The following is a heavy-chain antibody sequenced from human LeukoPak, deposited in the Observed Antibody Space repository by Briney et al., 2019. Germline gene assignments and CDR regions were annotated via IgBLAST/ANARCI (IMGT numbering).Heavy chain of an antibody. CDR1: GFTFDDYT. V-gene: IGHV3-43*01. D-gene: IGHD6-13*01. Sequence: PGGSLRLSCAASGFTFDDYTMHWVRQAPGKGLEWVSLISWDGGSTYYADSVKGRFTISRDNSKNSLYLQMNSLRTEDTALYYCAKAAHPSPRIAAAGSAEYFQHWGQGTLVTASS. J-gene: IGHJ1*01. CDR2: ISWDGGST. CDR3: AKAAHPSPRIAAAGSAEYFQH.